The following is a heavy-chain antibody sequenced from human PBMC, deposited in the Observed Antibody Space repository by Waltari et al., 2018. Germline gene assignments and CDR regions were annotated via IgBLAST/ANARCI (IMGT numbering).Heavy chain of an antibody. D-gene: IGHD3-16*01. V-gene: IGHV4-39*01. CDR2: IYYSGST. CDR1: GGSISIRSYY. CDR3: ARQFDEGPNIDY. J-gene: IGHJ4*02. Sequence: QLQLQESGPGLVQPSATLSLTCAVSGGSISIRSYYCGWIRQPPGKGLEWIGCIYYSGSTYYNPSLKSRVTISVDTSKNQFSLKLSSVTAADTAVYYCARQFDEGPNIDYWGQGTLVTVSS.